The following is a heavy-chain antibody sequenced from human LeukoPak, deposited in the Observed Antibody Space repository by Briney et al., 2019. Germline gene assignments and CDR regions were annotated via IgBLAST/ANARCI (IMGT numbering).Heavy chain of an antibody. CDR3: ARTGPYSSSWPPYNWFDP. CDR1: GGSFSGYY. J-gene: IGHJ5*02. V-gene: IGHV4-34*01. CDR2: INHSGST. Sequence: PSETLSLTCAVYGGSFSGYYWSWIRQPPGKGLEWIGEINHSGSTNYNPSLKSRVTISVDTYKNQFSLKLSSVTAADTAVYYCARTGPYSSSWPPYNWFDPWGQGTLVTVSS. D-gene: IGHD6-13*01.